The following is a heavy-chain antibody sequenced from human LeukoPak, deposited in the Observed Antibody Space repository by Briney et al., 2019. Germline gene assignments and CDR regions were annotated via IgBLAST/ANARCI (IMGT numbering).Heavy chain of an antibody. J-gene: IGHJ5*02. Sequence: KPSETLSLPLPVSGCSLRSGSFSLGWIRPPPFKGPEWIANIYYSGTTYYNPSLKSRVTISVDTSKNQFSLKLTSVTAADTAVYYCARRPTTTSAFDPWGQGTLVTVSS. CDR2: IYYSGTT. CDR1: GCSLRSGSFS. V-gene: IGHV4-39*01. CDR3: ARRPTTTSAFDP. D-gene: IGHD1-26*01.